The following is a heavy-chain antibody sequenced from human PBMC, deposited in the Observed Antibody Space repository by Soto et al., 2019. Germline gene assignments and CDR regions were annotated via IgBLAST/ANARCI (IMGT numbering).Heavy chain of an antibody. CDR1: GYSFTSYW. J-gene: IGHJ5*02. Sequence: PGESLKISCKGSGYSFTSYWIGWVRQMPGKGLEWMGFIYPGDSDTRYSPSFQGQVTISADKSISTAYLQWSSLKASDTAMYYCARSIAARPVSGGSWLDPWGQGTQVTVSS. D-gene: IGHD6-6*01. CDR2: IYPGDSDT. CDR3: ARSIAARPVSGGSWLDP. V-gene: IGHV5-51*01.